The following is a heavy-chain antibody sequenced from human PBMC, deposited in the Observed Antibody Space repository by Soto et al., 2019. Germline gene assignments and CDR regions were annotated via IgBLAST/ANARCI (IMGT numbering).Heavy chain of an antibody. D-gene: IGHD6-6*01. J-gene: IGHJ6*02. V-gene: IGHV1-8*01. CDR2: MNPNSGNT. Sequence: QVQLVQSGAEVKKPGASVKVSCKASGYTFTSYDINWVRQATGQGLEWMGWMNPNSGNTGYAQKFQGRVTMTRNTSISTAYMELSSLRSEDTAVYYCARFAPIEYSFSYGMDVWGQGTTVTVSS. CDR3: ARFAPIEYSFSYGMDV. CDR1: GYTFTSYD.